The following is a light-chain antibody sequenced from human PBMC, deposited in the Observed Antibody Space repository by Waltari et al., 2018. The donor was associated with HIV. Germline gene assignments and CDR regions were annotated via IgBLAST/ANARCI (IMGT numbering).Light chain of an antibody. Sequence: QSVLTQPPSASGTPGQRVTISCSGSSSNIGSDFVYWYQQLPGTAPKLLIDSNDQRPSGVPDRFSGSKSGTSAALAISGLRSEDEADYYCTTWDSSVTAWVFGGGTKLTVL. CDR1: SSNIGSDF. CDR2: SND. J-gene: IGLJ3*02. CDR3: TTWDSSVTAWV. V-gene: IGLV1-47*02.